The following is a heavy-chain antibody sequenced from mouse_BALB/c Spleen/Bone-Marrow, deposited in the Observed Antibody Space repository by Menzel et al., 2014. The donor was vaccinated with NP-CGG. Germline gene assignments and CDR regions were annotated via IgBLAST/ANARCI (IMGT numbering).Heavy chain of an antibody. D-gene: IGHD2-3*01. V-gene: IGHV7-1*02. CDR3: ARNPRWLLAMDY. CDR1: GFTFSDFY. Sequence: EVQRVESGGGLVQPGGSLILSCATSGFTFSDFYMEWVRQPPGKRLEWIAASRNKANVYTTEYSASVKGRFIVSRDTSQSILYLQMNALRAEDTAIYYCARNPRWLLAMDYWGQGTSVTVSS. J-gene: IGHJ4*01. CDR2: SRNKANVYTT.